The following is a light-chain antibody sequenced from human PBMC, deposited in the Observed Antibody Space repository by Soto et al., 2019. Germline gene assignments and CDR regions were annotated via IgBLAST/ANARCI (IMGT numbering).Light chain of an antibody. Sequence: DIVLTQSPGTLSLSPGDRATLSCRASQSVSSSYLAWYQQRPGQAPRLLIHGASSRAAGIPERFGGSGSGTDFTLTISGLEPEDLAVYYCQQYGSSPRTFGQGSKV. V-gene: IGKV3-20*01. CDR2: GAS. CDR3: QQYGSSPRT. J-gene: IGKJ1*01. CDR1: QSVSSSY.